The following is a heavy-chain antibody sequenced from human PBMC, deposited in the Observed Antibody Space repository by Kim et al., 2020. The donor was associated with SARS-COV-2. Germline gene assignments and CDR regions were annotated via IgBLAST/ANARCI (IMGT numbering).Heavy chain of an antibody. J-gene: IGHJ6*02. D-gene: IGHD3-10*01. CDR1: GYTFTSYG. CDR2: ISAYNGNT. V-gene: IGHV1-18*01. CDR3: ARDLLGSGRQRYYYGMDV. Sequence: ASVKVSCKASGYTFTSYGISWVRQAPGQGLEWMGWISAYNGNTNYAQKLQGRVTMTTDTSTSTAYMELRSLRSDDTAVYYCARDLLGSGRQRYYYGMDVWGQGTTVTVSS.